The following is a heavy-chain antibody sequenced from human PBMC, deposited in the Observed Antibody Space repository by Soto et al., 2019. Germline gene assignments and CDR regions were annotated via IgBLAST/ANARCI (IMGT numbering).Heavy chain of an antibody. CDR3: ARGGSSSLPSPYYYYYMDV. CDR2: ISAYNGNT. CDR1: GYTFTSYG. D-gene: IGHD6-6*01. J-gene: IGHJ6*03. Sequence: GASVKVSCTASGYTFTSYGISWVRQAPGQGLEWMGWISAYNGNTNYAQKLQGRVTMTTDTSTSTAYMELRSLRSDDTAVYYCARGGSSSLPSPYYYYYMDVWGKGTTVTVSS. V-gene: IGHV1-18*01.